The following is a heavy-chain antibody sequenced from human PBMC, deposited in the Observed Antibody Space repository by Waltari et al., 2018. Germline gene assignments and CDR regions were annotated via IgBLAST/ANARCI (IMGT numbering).Heavy chain of an antibody. D-gene: IGHD3-10*01. CDR1: GFSFNVDA. Sequence: EMQLLESGGGLVQPGGSVRLACAASGFSFNVDAMSWVRQSPGKGLEWVSVISGSGGSTHYADSVKGRFTISRDSSKDTVHLQMNSLRGDDTAVYYCARGVDPYGSGSYLDFWGQGTLVTVSS. CDR2: ISGSGGST. J-gene: IGHJ4*02. V-gene: IGHV3-23*01. CDR3: ARGVDPYGSGSYLDF.